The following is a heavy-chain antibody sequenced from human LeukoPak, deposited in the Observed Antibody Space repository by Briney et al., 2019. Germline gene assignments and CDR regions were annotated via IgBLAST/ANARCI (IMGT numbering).Heavy chain of an antibody. CDR2: IYPGDSDT. CDR1: GYNFATYW. CDR3: ARQAGVISVTVLYYYHYYMDV. V-gene: IGHV5-51*01. D-gene: IGHD3-16*02. Sequence: GESLKISCKGSGYNFATYWIGWVRQMPGKGLEWMGIIYPGDSDTRYSPSFQGQVTISVDKSISTAYLQWSSLKASDTAIYYCARQAGVISVTVLYYYHYYMDVWGKGTTVTVSS. J-gene: IGHJ6*03.